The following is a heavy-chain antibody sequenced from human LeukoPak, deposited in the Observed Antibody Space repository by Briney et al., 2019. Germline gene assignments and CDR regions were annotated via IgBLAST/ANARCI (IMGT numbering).Heavy chain of an antibody. CDR1: GFTFSSYA. CDR3: AKGRPCSGTSCYGSYFDN. D-gene: IGHD2-2*01. Sequence: GGSLRLSCAASGFTFSSYAMSWARQAPGKGLEWVSSISGNGDGTYYADSVKGRYTISRDTSKSTLYLQMNSLRAEDTAVYYCAKGRPCSGTSCYGSYFDNWGQGTLVTVSS. J-gene: IGHJ4*02. CDR2: ISGNGDGT. V-gene: IGHV3-23*01.